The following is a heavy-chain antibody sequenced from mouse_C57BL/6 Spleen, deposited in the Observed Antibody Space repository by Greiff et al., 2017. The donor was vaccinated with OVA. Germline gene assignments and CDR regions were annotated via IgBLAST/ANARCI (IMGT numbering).Heavy chain of an antibody. D-gene: IGHD2-2*01. CDR3: ARDYYGYDAWFAY. CDR2: ISSGSSTI. J-gene: IGHJ3*01. Sequence: EVKVVESGGGLVKPGGSLKLSCAASGFTFSDYGMHWVRQAPEKGLEWVAYISSGSSTIYYADTVKGRFTISRDNAKNTLFLQMTSLRSEDTAMYYCARDYYGYDAWFAYWGQGTLVTVSA. CDR1: GFTFSDYG. V-gene: IGHV5-17*01.